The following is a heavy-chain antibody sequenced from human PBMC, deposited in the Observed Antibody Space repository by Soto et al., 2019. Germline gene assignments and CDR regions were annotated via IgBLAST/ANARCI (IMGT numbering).Heavy chain of an antibody. CDR2: IYYSGST. J-gene: IGHJ6*02. V-gene: IGHV4-39*01. Sequence: SETLSLTCTVSGGSISSSSYYWGWIRQPPGKGLEWIGSIYYSGSTYYNPSLKSRVTISVDTSKNQFSLKLSSVTAADTAVYYCARQNSGSYKRGRSLKDGRDVWGQGTTATVSS. CDR3: ARQNSGSYKRGRSLKDGRDV. CDR1: GGSISSSSYY. D-gene: IGHD3-10*01.